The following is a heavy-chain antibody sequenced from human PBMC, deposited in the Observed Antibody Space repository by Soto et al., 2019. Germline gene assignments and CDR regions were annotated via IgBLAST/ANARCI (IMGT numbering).Heavy chain of an antibody. Sequence: GGSLRLSCTASGFTFGDYALSWFRQAPGKGLEWVGFIRSKAYGGTTEDAASVKGRFTISRDDSKSIAYLQMNSLKTEDTAVYYCTRVRQGITMVRGAPYGMDVWGQGTTVTVSS. CDR1: GFTFGDYA. V-gene: IGHV3-49*03. D-gene: IGHD3-10*01. J-gene: IGHJ6*02. CDR2: IRSKAYGGTT. CDR3: TRVRQGITMVRGAPYGMDV.